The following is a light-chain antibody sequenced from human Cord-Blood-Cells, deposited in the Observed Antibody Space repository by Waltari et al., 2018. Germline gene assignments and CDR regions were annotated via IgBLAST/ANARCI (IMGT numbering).Light chain of an antibody. J-gene: IGLJ2*01. CDR3: SSYAGSNNYVV. CDR1: SSDVGGYKY. CDR2: AVS. V-gene: IGLV2-8*01. Sequence: QSALTHPPSAPGSPGQSVTIPCTGTSSDVGGYKYVSWYQQHPGKAPKLMIYAVSKWPSGVPDRFSGSKSGNTASLTVSGLQAEDEADYYCSSYAGSNNYVVFGGGTKLTVL.